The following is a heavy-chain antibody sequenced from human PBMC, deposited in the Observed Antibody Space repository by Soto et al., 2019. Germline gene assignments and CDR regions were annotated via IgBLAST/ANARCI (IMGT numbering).Heavy chain of an antibody. CDR2: ISGSGGST. V-gene: IGHV3-23*01. J-gene: IGHJ2*01. CDR1: GFTFSSSA. D-gene: IGHD4-17*01. Sequence: EVQLLESGGGLVQPGGSLRLSCAASGFTFSSSAMSWVRQAPGKGLEWVSAISGSGGSTYYADSVKGRFTISRDNSKNTLYLQMNSLRAEDTAIYYCAKEGDYGGTFYWYFDLWGRGTLVTVSS. CDR3: AKEGDYGGTFYWYFDL.